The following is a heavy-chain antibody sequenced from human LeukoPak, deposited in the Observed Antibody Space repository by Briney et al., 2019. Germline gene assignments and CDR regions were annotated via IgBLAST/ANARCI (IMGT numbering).Heavy chain of an antibody. V-gene: IGHV3-7*01. D-gene: IGHD1-26*01. J-gene: IGHJ4*02. Sequence: GGSLRLSCAASEFSPISHWMTWVRRAPGKGLERVADIKEDGSERYYVDSVKGRFTISRDKAKNSVFLQMNGLRAEDTAVYYCSWSGEADWGQGTLVTVSS. CDR3: SWSGEAD. CDR1: EFSPISHW. CDR2: IKEDGSER.